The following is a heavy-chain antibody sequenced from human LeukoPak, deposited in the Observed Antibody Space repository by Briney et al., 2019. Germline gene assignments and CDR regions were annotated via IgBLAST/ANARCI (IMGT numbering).Heavy chain of an antibody. CDR1: GGSISSSGYY. Sequence: SETLSLTCTVSGGSISSSGYYWGWIRQPPGKGLEWIGSIYSGSTYYKQSLKSRVTIAVDTSKNQFSLKLSSVTAADTAVYYCATKGDTMTSYYFDYWGQGTLVTVSS. J-gene: IGHJ4*02. V-gene: IGHV4-39*01. CDR3: ATKGDTMTSYYFDY. D-gene: IGHD3-3*01. CDR2: IYSGST.